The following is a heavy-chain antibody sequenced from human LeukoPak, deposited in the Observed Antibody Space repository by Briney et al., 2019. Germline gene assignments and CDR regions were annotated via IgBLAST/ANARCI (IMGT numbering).Heavy chain of an antibody. D-gene: IGHD1-26*01. CDR3: ARGRVGATLDY. Sequence: ASVKVSCKVSGGTFSSYAINWVRQATGQGLEWMGWMNPNSGNTGYAQKFQGRVTMTRNTSISTAYMELSSLRSEDTAVYYCARGRVGATLDYWGQGTLVTVSS. CDR1: GGTFSSYA. CDR2: MNPNSGNT. V-gene: IGHV1-8*02. J-gene: IGHJ4*02.